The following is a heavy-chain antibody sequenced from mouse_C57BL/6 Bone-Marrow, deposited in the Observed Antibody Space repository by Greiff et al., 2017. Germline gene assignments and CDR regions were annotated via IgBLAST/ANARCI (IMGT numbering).Heavy chain of an antibody. CDR3: ARFSRGLRQGLAY. D-gene: IGHD2-4*01. J-gene: IGHJ3*01. CDR2: IHPNSGST. Sequence: QVQLQQPGAELVKPGASVKLSCKASGYTFTSYWMHWVKQRPGQGLEWIGMIHPNSGSTNYNEKFKSKATLTVDKSSSTAYMQLSSLTSEDSAVYYCARFSRGLRQGLAYWGQGTLVTVSA. CDR1: GYTFTSYW. V-gene: IGHV1-64*01.